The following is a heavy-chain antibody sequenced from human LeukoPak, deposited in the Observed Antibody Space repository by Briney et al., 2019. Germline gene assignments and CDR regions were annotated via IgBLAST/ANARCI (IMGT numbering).Heavy chain of an antibody. J-gene: IGHJ3*02. CDR3: AGEDNSSGYRPFDI. V-gene: IGHV1-2*06. CDR1: GYAFTGYY. Sequence: ASVKVSCKASGYAFTGYYIHWVRQAPGQGLEWMGRINPNNGGTNYAQKFQGRVTMTRDMSMSTAYMELSRLRSVDTAVYYCAGEDNSSGYRPFDIWGQGTMVTVPS. CDR2: INPNNGGT. D-gene: IGHD3-22*01.